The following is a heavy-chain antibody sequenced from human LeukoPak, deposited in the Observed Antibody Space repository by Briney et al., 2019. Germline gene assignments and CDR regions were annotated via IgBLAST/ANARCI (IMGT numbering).Heavy chain of an antibody. CDR1: GFTFSSYS. CDR2: ISGSSSYI. CDR3: ARWAVAGPYAFDI. Sequence: GGSLRLSCAASGFTFSSYSMNWVRQAPGKGLVWVSSISGSSSYIYYADSVKGRFTISRGNAKNSLYLQMNSLRAEDTAVYYCARWAVAGPYAFDIWGQGTMVTVSS. J-gene: IGHJ3*02. V-gene: IGHV3-21*01. D-gene: IGHD6-19*01.